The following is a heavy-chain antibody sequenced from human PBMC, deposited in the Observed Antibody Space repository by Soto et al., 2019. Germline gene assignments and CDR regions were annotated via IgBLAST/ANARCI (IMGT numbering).Heavy chain of an antibody. V-gene: IGHV1-69*01. CDR1: GGAFSSSP. J-gene: IGHJ4*02. D-gene: IGHD4-17*01. CDR2: IIPMLGTI. Sequence: QVQLVQSGAEVKKPGSSVKVSCKASGGAFSSSPFSWVRQAPGQGLEWMGGIIPMLGTINYAQKFQDRVIITADESTTTAHMELSSLRSEDTAIYYCARVSYGDYGLDYWGQGTPVTVSS. CDR3: ARVSYGDYGLDY.